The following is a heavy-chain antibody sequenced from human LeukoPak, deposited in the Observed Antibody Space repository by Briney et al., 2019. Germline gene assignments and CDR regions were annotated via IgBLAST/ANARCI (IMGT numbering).Heavy chain of an antibody. CDR1: GGSIFSGDYY. V-gene: IGHV4-30-4*01. D-gene: IGHD3-16*01. Sequence: PSETLSLTCTVSGGSIFSGDYYWNWIRQPPGKGLEWIGYIYYNGITYYNPSLESRVTISVDTSKNQFSLKLSSVTAADTAVYYCARGLIPIDYWGQGTLVTVSS. CDR3: ARGLIPIDY. CDR2: IYYNGIT. J-gene: IGHJ4*02.